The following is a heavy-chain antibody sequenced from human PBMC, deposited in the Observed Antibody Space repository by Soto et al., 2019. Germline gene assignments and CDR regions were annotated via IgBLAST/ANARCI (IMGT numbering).Heavy chain of an antibody. CDR2: ISSSGNTI. J-gene: IGHJ4*02. CDR1: GFTFSSYE. Sequence: EVQLVESGGGFVQPGESLRLSCAASGFTFSSYEMDWVRQAPGKGLEWVSYISSSGNTIYYADSVKGRFTVSRDNAKNSLYLQMNSLRADDTAVYYCARKVGSGWFDYWGQGTLVTVSS. V-gene: IGHV3-48*03. D-gene: IGHD6-19*01. CDR3: ARKVGSGWFDY.